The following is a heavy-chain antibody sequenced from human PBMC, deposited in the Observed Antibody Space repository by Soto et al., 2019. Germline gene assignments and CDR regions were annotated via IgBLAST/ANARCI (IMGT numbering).Heavy chain of an antibody. CDR2: ISDRGDTT. CDR3: AKDKPGTTSFDY. D-gene: IGHD1-1*01. Sequence: EVQLLESGGGLVQPGGSLRLSCAASGFTISSNAMYWVRQAPGKGLEWVSGISDRGDTTHYADSVKGRFTISRDTSKNTLYLHLNTLRADDTAVYYCAKDKPGTTSFDYWGQGNLVTVSS. J-gene: IGHJ4*02. CDR1: GFTISSNA. V-gene: IGHV3-23*01.